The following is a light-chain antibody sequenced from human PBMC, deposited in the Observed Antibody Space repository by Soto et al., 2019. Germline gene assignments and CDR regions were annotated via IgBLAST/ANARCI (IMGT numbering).Light chain of an antibody. CDR2: DAS. J-gene: IGKJ5*01. Sequence: EIVLTQSPATLSLCPGERATLSCRASQSVSSYLAWYQQKPGQAPRLLIYDASNRATGIPARFSGSGSGTDFTLTISSLEPEDFAVYYCQQRSNWLSITFGQGTRLAIK. CDR1: QSVSSY. V-gene: IGKV3-11*01. CDR3: QQRSNWLSIT.